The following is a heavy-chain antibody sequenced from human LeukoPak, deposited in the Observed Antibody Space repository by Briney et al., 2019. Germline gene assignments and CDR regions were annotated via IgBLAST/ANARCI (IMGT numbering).Heavy chain of an antibody. J-gene: IGHJ4*02. CDR3: VTYYFDSSGPKKNY. D-gene: IGHD3-22*01. CDR2: INHSGST. V-gene: IGHV4-34*01. CDR1: GGSFSGYY. Sequence: SETLSLTCAVYGGSFSGYYWSWIRQPPGKGLEWIGEINHSGSTNYNPSLKSRVTISVDTSKKQFSLKLSSATAADTAVYYCVTYYFDSSGPKKNYWGQGTLVTVSS.